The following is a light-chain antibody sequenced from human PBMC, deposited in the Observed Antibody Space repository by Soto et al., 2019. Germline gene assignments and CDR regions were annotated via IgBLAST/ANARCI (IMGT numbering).Light chain of an antibody. V-gene: IGKV1-5*01. J-gene: IGKJ4*01. CDR3: QQYDNYPLT. CDR2: DAS. CDR1: QSINNW. Sequence: IQLTQSPSSLSASVGDRVTITCRASQSINNWLAWYQQKPGKAPKFLIYDASNLESGVPSRFSGSASGTEFTLTISSLQPDDFATYYCQQYDNYPLTFGGGTKV.